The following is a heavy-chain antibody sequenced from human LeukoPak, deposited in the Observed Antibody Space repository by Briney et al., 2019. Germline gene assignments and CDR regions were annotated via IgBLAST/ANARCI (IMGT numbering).Heavy chain of an antibody. Sequence: PSETLSLTCTVSGGSISSYYWSWIRQPAGKGLEWIGRIYTSGSTNYNPSLKSRVTMSVDTSKNQFSLKLSSVTAADTAVYYCVRAKGRFGSEGDAFDIWGQGTMVTVSS. V-gene: IGHV4-4*07. D-gene: IGHD3-10*01. CDR3: VRAKGRFGSEGDAFDI. CDR1: GGSISSYY. CDR2: IYTSGST. J-gene: IGHJ3*02.